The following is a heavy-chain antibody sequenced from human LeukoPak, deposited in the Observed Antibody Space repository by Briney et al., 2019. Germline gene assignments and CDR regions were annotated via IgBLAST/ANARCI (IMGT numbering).Heavy chain of an antibody. CDR2: MNPNSGNT. D-gene: IGHD3-16*01. Sequence: RASVKVSCKASGYTFTSYDINWVRQATGQGLEWMGGMNPNSGNTGYAQKFQGRLTMTRDTSISTAYMELSSLRSEDPAVYYCARGINGMDVWGQGTTVTVSS. V-gene: IGHV1-8*01. CDR1: GYTFTSYD. J-gene: IGHJ6*02. CDR3: ARGINGMDV.